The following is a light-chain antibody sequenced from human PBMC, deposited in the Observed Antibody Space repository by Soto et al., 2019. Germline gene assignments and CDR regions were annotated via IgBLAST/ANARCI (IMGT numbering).Light chain of an antibody. CDR3: HQYITYFYT. CDR2: DAS. V-gene: IGKV1-5*01. Sequence: DIRMTQSPATLSASVGDSVTITCRASQDIDRWLAWYQQKPGKAPKLLIYDASTLESGVPSRFSGSGSGTEFTLTISGLQPDDFATYHCHQYITYFYTFGQGTKVDIK. CDR1: QDIDRW. J-gene: IGKJ2*01.